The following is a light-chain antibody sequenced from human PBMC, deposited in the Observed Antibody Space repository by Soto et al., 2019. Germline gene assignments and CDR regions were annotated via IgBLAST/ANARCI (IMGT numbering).Light chain of an antibody. J-gene: IGKJ4*01. CDR2: SAS. CDR3: QQRTNWPPT. Sequence: EIVLTQSPATLSLSPGERATLSCRASQSVRNDLDWYHQKPGQAPRVLIYSASIRTTGIPDRFSGSGSGTDFTLTISSLEPEDFAVYYCQQRTNWPPTFGGGTKVEMK. CDR1: QSVRND. V-gene: IGKV3-11*01.